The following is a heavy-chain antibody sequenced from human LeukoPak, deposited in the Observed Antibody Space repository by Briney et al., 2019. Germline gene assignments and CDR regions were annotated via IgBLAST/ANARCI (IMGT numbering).Heavy chain of an antibody. CDR1: GFSFGDYG. Sequence: GGSLRLSCTASGFSFGDYGMSWVRQAPGKGLEWVSFISSSANTIYYADSVKGRFTISRDNAKNSLYLQMSSLRAEDTAVYYCARVTDWGQGTLVTVSS. CDR3: ARVTD. CDR2: ISSSANTI. V-gene: IGHV3-48*03. J-gene: IGHJ1*01.